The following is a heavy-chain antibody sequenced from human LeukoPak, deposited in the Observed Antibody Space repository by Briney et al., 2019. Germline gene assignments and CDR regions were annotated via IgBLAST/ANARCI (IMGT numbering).Heavy chain of an antibody. Sequence: EGSLRLSCAASGFTFSSYWMHWVRQAPGKGLVWVSRINSDGSSTSYADSVKGRFTISRDNAKNTLYLQMNSLRAEDTAVYYCARGRFGDHYMDVWGKGTTVTISS. CDR2: INSDGSST. CDR1: GFTFSSYW. J-gene: IGHJ6*03. V-gene: IGHV3-74*01. D-gene: IGHD3-10*01. CDR3: ARGRFGDHYMDV.